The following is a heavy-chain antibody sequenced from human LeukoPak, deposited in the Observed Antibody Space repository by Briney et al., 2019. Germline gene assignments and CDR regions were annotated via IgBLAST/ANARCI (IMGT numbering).Heavy chain of an antibody. CDR1: GGSFSGYY. J-gene: IGHJ6*02. CDR2: MNHSGST. D-gene: IGHD3-3*01. Sequence: SETLSLTCAVYGGSFSGYYWSWIRRPPGKGLEWIGEMNHSGSTNYSPSLKSRVTISVDTSKNQFSLKLSSVTAADTAVYYCARDFWSGYPNPLLTYYYYYGMDVWGQGTTVTVSS. CDR3: ARDFWSGYPNPLLTYYYYYGMDV. V-gene: IGHV4-34*01.